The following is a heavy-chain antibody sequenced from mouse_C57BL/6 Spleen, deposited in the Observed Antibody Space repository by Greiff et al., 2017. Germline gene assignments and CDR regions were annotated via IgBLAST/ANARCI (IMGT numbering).Heavy chain of an antibody. CDR1: GFTFSSYT. V-gene: IGHV5-9*01. CDR2: ISGGGGNT. J-gene: IGHJ2*01. Sequence: EVQLVESGGGLVKPGGSLKLSCAASGFTFSSYTMSWVRQTPGKRLEWVATISGGGGNTYYPDSVKGRFTISRDNAKNTLYLQMSSLRSEDTALYYCARPYDYDELFDYWGQGTTLTVSS. CDR3: ARPYDYDELFDY. D-gene: IGHD2-4*01.